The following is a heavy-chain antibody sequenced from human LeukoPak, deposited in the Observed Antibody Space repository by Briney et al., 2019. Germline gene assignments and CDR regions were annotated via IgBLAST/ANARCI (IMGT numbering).Heavy chain of an antibody. J-gene: IGHJ6*03. CDR1: DYSISSAYY. CDR3: ARHSGYSYGDAYYYYYMDV. Sequence: TSETLSLTCAISDYSISSAYYWGWIRQPPGKGLEWIGSIHHSGSTYYNPSLKSRVTISVDTSKNQFSLKLSSVTAADTAVYYCARHSGYSYGDAYYYYYMDVWGKGTTVTVSS. V-gene: IGHV4-38-2*01. CDR2: IHHSGST. D-gene: IGHD5-18*01.